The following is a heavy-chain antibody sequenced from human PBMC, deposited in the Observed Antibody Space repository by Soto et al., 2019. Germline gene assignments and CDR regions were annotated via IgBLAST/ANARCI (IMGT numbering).Heavy chain of an antibody. Sequence: GGSLRLSCAASGFTFSSCAMGWVRQAPGKGLEWVSSISVNGGSTYYADSVKGRFTISRDNSKNILYLHMISLRAEDTAVYYCAKERNSWYSSGSDSWGQGTLVTVSP. J-gene: IGHJ4*02. D-gene: IGHD2-15*01. CDR1: GFTFSSCA. CDR2: ISVNGGST. CDR3: AKERNSWYSSGSDS. V-gene: IGHV3-23*01.